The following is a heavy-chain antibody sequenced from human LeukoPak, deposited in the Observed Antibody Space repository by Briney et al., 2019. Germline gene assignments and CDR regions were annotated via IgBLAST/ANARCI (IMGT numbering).Heavy chain of an antibody. CDR3: ARGDSSGYHFPHFDY. CDR2: INHSGST. J-gene: IGHJ4*02. D-gene: IGHD3-22*01. CDR1: GGSFSGYY. V-gene: IGHV4-34*01. Sequence: SETLSLTCAVYGGSFSGYYWSWIRQPPGKGLEWIGEINHSGSTNYNPSLKSRVTISVDTSKNQFSLKLSSVTAADTAVYYCARGDSSGYHFPHFDYWGQGTLVTVSS.